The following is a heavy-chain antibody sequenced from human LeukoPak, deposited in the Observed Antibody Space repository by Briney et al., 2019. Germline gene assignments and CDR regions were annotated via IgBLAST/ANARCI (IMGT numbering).Heavy chain of an antibody. CDR3: ARYSSSLDY. CDR2: IWPDGSNK. Sequence: GGSLRLSCAASRFTFSSYGMHWVRQAPGRGLEWVAVIWPDGSNKYYADSVKGRFAISRDNSKNTLYLQMNILRAEDTAVYYCARYSSSLDYWSQGTLVTVSS. CDR1: RFTFSSYG. J-gene: IGHJ4*02. D-gene: IGHD6-13*01. V-gene: IGHV3-33*01.